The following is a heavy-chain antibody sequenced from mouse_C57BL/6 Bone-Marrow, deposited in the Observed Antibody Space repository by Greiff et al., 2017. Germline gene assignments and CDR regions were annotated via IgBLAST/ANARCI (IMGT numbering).Heavy chain of an antibody. CDR2: SWWNDDK. D-gene: IGHD2-4*01. CDR3: AQMRRYDYDGDPWFAY. V-gene: IGHV8-5*01. CDR1: GFSLSTSNMG. J-gene: IGHJ3*01. Sequence: QVTLKVSGPGILQPSQTLSLTCSFSGFSLSTSNMGIGWIRQPSGKGLEWLAHSWWNDDKYYNPSLKSRLTITKDTSNNQVFLKITSVDTADTATYYCAQMRRYDYDGDPWFAYWGQGTLVTVSA.